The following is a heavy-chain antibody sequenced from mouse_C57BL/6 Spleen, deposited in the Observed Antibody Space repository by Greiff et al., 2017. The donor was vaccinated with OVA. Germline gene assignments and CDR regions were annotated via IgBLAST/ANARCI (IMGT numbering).Heavy chain of an antibody. CDR3: ARGVYHY. D-gene: IGHD5-1-1*01. Sequence: VQLLQSGAELVRPGASVKLSCTASGYTFTDYYINWVKQRPGQGLEWIARIYPGSGNTYYNEKFKGKATLTAENSSTTPYLQLSSLTSVDSAVYFCARGVYHYWGQGTTLTVSS. V-gene: IGHV1-76*01. CDR1: GYTFTDYY. J-gene: IGHJ2*01. CDR2: IYPGSGNT.